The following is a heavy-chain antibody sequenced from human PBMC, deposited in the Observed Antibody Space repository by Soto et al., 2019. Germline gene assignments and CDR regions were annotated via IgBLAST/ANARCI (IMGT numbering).Heavy chain of an antibody. CDR1: GVSISSYF. D-gene: IGHD6-25*01. CDR2: TYHRGST. Sequence: ETLSLTCSVSGVSISSYFWSWIRQAPGRGLEWIGYTYHRGSTNYSPSLKSRVAISLDTSENQFSLKVNSVTAADTAVYYCARIGGYHGPLDYWGQGTPVTVSS. CDR3: ARIGGYHGPLDY. V-gene: IGHV4-59*01. J-gene: IGHJ4*01.